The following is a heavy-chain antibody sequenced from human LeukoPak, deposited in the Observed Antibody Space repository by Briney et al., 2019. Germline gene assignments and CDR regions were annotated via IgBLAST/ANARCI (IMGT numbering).Heavy chain of an antibody. J-gene: IGHJ3*02. CDR1: GFTFSSYS. D-gene: IGHD3-10*01. Sequence: GGSLRLSCAASGFTFSSYSMNWVRQAPGKGLEWVSYISSSSSTIYCADSVKGRFTISRDNAKNSLYLQMNSLRDEDTAVYYCARDGMVRGVIIWDAFDIWGQGTMVTVSS. CDR3: ARDGMVRGVIIWDAFDI. V-gene: IGHV3-48*02. CDR2: ISSSSSTI.